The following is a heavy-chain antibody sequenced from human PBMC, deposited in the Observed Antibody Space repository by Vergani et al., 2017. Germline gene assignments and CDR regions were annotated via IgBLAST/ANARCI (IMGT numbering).Heavy chain of an antibody. D-gene: IGHD6-13*01. CDR1: GFTFSSYA. J-gene: IGHJ4*02. CDR3: AKDSSSWYWSDY. CDR2: ISGSGGST. Sequence: EVQLLESGGGLVQPGGSLRLSCAASGFTFSSYAMSWVRQAPGKGLEWVSAISGSGGSTYYADSVKGRFTISRYNSKNTLYLQMNSPRAEDTAVYYCAKDSSSWYWSDYWGQGTLVTVSS. V-gene: IGHV3-23*01.